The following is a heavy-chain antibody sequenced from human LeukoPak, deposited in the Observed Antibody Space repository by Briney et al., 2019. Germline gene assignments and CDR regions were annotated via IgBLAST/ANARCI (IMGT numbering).Heavy chain of an antibody. V-gene: IGHV4-59*01. CDR1: GGSINNYY. D-gene: IGHD2-21*02. J-gene: IGHJ3*01. Sequence: SETLSLTCTVSGGSINNYYWSWIRQPPGKGLEYIGYTHYSGSTNSNPSLKSRVTMSVDTSKNQFPLKLKSVTAADTAVYYCARNYCGDDCFAFDFWGQGTMVTVSS. CDR3: ARNYCGDDCFAFDF. CDR2: THYSGST.